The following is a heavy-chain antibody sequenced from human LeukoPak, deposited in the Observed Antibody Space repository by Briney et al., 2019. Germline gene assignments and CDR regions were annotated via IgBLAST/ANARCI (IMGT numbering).Heavy chain of an antibody. CDR1: GFTFTSYW. V-gene: IGHV3-7*01. Sequence: SGGSLRLSCAASGFTFTSYWMSWVRQAPGKGLEWVANIKQDGGEKYYVDSVKGRFTVSRDNAKNSLYLQMNSLRAEDTAVYYCARGDQVPRIVVVIPNFDYWGQGTLVTVSS. CDR3: ARGDQVPRIVVVIPNFDY. J-gene: IGHJ4*02. D-gene: IGHD3-22*01. CDR2: IKQDGGEK.